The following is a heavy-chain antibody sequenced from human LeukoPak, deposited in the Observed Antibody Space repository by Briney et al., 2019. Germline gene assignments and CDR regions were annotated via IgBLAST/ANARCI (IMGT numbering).Heavy chain of an antibody. CDR1: GFTFSSYG. CDR3: AKVRTAAGNFSDY. Sequence: PGGSLRLSCAASGFTFSSYGMHWVRQAPGKGLEWVAVISCDGSNKYYADSVKGRFTISRDNSKNTLYLQMNSLRAEDTAVYYCAKVRTAAGNFSDYWGQGTLVTVSS. V-gene: IGHV3-30*18. CDR2: ISCDGSNK. D-gene: IGHD6-13*01. J-gene: IGHJ4*02.